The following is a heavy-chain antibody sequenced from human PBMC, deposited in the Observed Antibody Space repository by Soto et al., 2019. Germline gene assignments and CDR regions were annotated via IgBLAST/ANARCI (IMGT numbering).Heavy chain of an antibody. J-gene: IGHJ4*02. CDR3: ALDSNYYGSGSYYNH. CDR1: GFTFSDYY. D-gene: IGHD3-10*01. V-gene: IGHV3-11*01. Sequence: GGSLRLSCAASGFTFSDYYMSWIRQAPGKGLEWVSYISSSGSTIYYADSVKGRFTISRDNAKNSLYLQMNSLRAEDTAVYYCALDSNYYGSGSYYNHWGQGTLVTVSS. CDR2: ISSSGSTI.